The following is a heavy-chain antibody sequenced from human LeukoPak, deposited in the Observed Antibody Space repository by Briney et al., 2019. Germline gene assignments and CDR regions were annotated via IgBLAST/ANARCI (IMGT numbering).Heavy chain of an antibody. CDR3: AKSISSGSGAYYRGTFDY. V-gene: IGHV3-23*01. D-gene: IGHD3-22*01. CDR1: GFTFSINA. CDR2: TSGSGANA. Sequence: PGGSLRLSCAASGFTFSINAMSWVRQTPGQGLEWVSATSGSGANAYYADSGKVRFTSYRDNSKNTLYLQMNSLRAEDTAVYYCAKSISSGSGAYYRGTFDYWGMGTLVTVSS. J-gene: IGHJ4*02.